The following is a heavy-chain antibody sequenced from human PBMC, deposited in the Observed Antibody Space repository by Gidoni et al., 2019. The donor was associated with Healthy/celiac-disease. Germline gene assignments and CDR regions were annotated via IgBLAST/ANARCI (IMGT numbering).Heavy chain of an antibody. D-gene: IGHD3-22*01. Sequence: EVQLVESGGGLVQPGRSLRLSCAASGFPFDDSAMHWVRQAPGKGLEWGSGISWNSGSIGYADSVKGRFTISRDNAKNSLYLQMNSLRAEDTDLYYCAKDLSGYYDSSGYYDYWGQGTLVTVSS. J-gene: IGHJ4*02. CDR1: GFPFDDSA. CDR3: AKDLSGYYDSSGYYDY. V-gene: IGHV3-9*01. CDR2: ISWNSGSI.